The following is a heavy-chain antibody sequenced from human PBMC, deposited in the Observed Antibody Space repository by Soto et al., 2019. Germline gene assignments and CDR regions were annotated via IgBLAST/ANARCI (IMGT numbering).Heavy chain of an antibody. CDR3: ARGGVVAARAADYYYYYYMDV. J-gene: IGHJ6*03. CDR1: GFTVSSNY. Sequence: GGSLRLSCAASGFTVSSNYMSWVRQAPGKGLEWVSVIYSGGSTYYADSVKGRFTISRHNSKNTLYLQMNSLRAEDTAVYYCARGGVVAARAADYYYYYYMDVWGKGTTVTVSS. CDR2: IYSGGST. V-gene: IGHV3-53*04. D-gene: IGHD2-15*01.